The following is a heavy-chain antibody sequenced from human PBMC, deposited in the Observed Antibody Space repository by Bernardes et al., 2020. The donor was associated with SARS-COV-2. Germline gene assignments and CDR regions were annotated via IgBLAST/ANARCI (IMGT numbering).Heavy chain of an antibody. V-gene: IGHV3-30*03. J-gene: IGHJ4*02. Sequence: GGSLRLSCAASGFSFSSNGMHWVRQAPGKGLEWVALISFDGSNIYYADSVKGRFTISRDNSKNTLYLQMNSLRVEDTAVYYCASGGFNWNYAFFDYWGQGTLVIVSS. D-gene: IGHD1-7*01. CDR1: GFSFSSNG. CDR3: ASGGFNWNYAFFDY. CDR2: ISFDGSNI.